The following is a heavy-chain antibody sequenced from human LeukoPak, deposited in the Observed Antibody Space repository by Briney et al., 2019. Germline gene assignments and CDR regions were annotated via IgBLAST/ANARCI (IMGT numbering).Heavy chain of an antibody. D-gene: IGHD1-26*01. J-gene: IGHJ4*02. CDR2: ISGSGGRT. CDR1: GFTFGTYA. V-gene: IGHV3-23*01. CDR3: AKDYSGSYYALDY. Sequence: GGSLRLSCAASGFTFGTYAMSWVRQAPGKGLEWVSPISGSGGRTYYADSVKGRFTISRDNSKNTLYLQMNSLRAEDAAVYFCAKDYSGSYYALDYWGQGTLVTVSS.